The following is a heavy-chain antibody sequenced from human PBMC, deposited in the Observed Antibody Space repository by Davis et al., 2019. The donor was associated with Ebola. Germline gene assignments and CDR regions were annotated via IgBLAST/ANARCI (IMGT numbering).Heavy chain of an antibody. Sequence: PGGSLRLSCAVSGFTFSNYWMHWVRQAPGKGLVWISRINSDGSSTTYADSVKGRFTISRDNAKNTLYLQMNSLRAEDTAVYYCSREVRGGFSPMDLWGTGTTVTVSS. D-gene: IGHD5-18*01. CDR2: INSDGSST. CDR3: SREVRGGFSPMDL. CDR1: GFTFSNYW. J-gene: IGHJ6*04. V-gene: IGHV3-74*01.